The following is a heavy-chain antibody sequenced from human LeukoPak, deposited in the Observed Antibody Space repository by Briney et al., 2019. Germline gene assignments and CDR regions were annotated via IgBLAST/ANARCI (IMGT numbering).Heavy chain of an antibody. CDR2: INHSGST. D-gene: IGHD3-22*01. J-gene: IGHJ4*02. V-gene: IGHV4-34*01. CDR1: GGSFSGYY. Sequence: SETLSLTCAVYGGSFSGYYWSWIRQPPGKGLEWIGEINHSGSTNYNPSLKSRVTISVDTSKNQFSLKLSSVTAADTAVYYCARGPNYHDSSGYPLGYWGQGTLVTVSS. CDR3: ARGPNYHDSSGYPLGY.